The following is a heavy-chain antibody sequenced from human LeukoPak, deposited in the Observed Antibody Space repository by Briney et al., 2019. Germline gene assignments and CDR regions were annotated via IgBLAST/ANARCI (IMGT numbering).Heavy chain of an antibody. CDR2: IYSGGST. J-gene: IGHJ4*02. D-gene: IGHD3-22*01. CDR1: GFTVSSNY. V-gene: IGHV3-53*01. CDR3: ARDHYYDSSGYYDY. Sequence: GGSLRLSCAASGFTVSSNYMSWVRQAPGRGLEWVSVIYSGGSTYYADSVKGRFTTSRDNAKNTLYLQMNSLRAEDTAVYYCARDHYYDSSGYYDYWGQGTLVTVSS.